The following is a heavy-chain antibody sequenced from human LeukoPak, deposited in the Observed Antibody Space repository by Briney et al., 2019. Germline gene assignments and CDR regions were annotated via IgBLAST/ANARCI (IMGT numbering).Heavy chain of an antibody. Sequence: SETLSLTCTVSGGSISSSSYYWGWIRQPPGKGLEWIGSIYYSGSTYYNPPLKSRVTISVDTSKNQSSLKLSSVTAADTAVYYCARLPYSYGSFFDYWGQGTLVTVSS. J-gene: IGHJ4*02. V-gene: IGHV4-39*01. CDR3: ARLPYSYGSFFDY. CDR1: GGSISSSSYY. CDR2: IYYSGST. D-gene: IGHD5-18*01.